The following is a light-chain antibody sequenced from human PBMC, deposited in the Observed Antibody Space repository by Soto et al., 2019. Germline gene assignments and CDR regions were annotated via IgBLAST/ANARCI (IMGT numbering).Light chain of an antibody. V-gene: IGKV3-11*01. CDR1: QSIGSN. CDR2: DAS. CDR3: QHRTDWPLT. J-gene: IGKJ4*01. Sequence: EIVLTQSPATLSLSPGEGATLSCRASQSIGSNLAWYQQKPGQAPRLFIYDASNRATGIPARFSGSGSGTDFTLTISSLEAEDFAVYYCQHRTDWPLTFGGGTKVEIK.